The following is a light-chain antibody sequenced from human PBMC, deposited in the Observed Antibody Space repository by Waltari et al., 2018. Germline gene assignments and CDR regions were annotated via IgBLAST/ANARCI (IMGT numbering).Light chain of an antibody. CDR1: QGIGSL. CDR2: AGS. Sequence: DIQMTQSPSSVSASVGDRVTITCRASQGIGSLLAWYQQRPGKVPYLLIYAGSTLQSGVPSRFSGSGSGTEFTLIISSLQPEDSATYYCQHAKSFPLTFGPGTKVAIK. J-gene: IGKJ3*01. CDR3: QHAKSFPLT. V-gene: IGKV1-12*01.